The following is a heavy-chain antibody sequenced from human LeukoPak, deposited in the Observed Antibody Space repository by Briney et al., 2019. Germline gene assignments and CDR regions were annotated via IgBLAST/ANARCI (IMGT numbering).Heavy chain of an antibody. CDR2: IQYDGSNQ. CDR1: RFTFSTYG. D-gene: IGHD2-8*01. Sequence: GGSLRLSCAASRFTFSTYGMHWVRQAPGKGLEWVAYIQYDGSNQQYADSVKGRFSISRDSSKNILYLQMNSLRAEDTAVYYCAKDRCSNGIGCYFYYMDVWGKGTTVTISS. V-gene: IGHV3-30*02. CDR3: AKDRCSNGIGCYFYYMDV. J-gene: IGHJ6*03.